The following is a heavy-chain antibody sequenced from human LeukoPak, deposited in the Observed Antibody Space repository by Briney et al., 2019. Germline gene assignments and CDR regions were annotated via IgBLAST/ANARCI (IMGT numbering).Heavy chain of an antibody. V-gene: IGHV1-3*01. CDR3: ARDAVGPYYFDY. CDR2: INAGNGNT. CDR1: GYTFTSYA. D-gene: IGHD6-19*01. Sequence: ASVKVSCKASGYTFTSYAMHWVRQAPGQRLEWMGWINAGNGNTKYSQKFQGRVTITRDTSASTAYMELSSLRSEDTAVYYCARDAVGPYYFDYWGQGTLVTVSS. J-gene: IGHJ4*02.